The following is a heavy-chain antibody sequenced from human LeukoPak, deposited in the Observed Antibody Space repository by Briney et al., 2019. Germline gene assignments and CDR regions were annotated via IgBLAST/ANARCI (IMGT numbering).Heavy chain of an antibody. J-gene: IGHJ5*02. D-gene: IGHD2-15*01. CDR2: INHSGST. V-gene: IGHV4-39*07. CDR3: ARATVVVVAATRLNWFDP. CDR1: GGSISSGDYY. Sequence: SETLSLTCTVSGGSISSGDYYWSWIRQPPGKGLEWIGEINHSGSTNYNPSLKSRVTISVDTSKNQFSLKLSSVTAADTAVYYCARATVVVVAATRLNWFDPWGQGTLVTVSS.